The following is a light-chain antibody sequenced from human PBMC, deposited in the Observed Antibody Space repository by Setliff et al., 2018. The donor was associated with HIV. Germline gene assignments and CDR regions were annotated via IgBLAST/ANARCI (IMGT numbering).Light chain of an antibody. CDR3: QQYGESPIT. Sequence: EIVLTQSPGTLSLSPGQRATLSCRASQSVTSDFLAWYHQRPGQAPRLLIYGASGRAPGIPDRFSGGGPGTDFTLTITRLETEDFGVYYCQQYGESPITFGQGTRLEIK. CDR1: QSVTSDF. V-gene: IGKV3-20*01. CDR2: GAS. J-gene: IGKJ5*01.